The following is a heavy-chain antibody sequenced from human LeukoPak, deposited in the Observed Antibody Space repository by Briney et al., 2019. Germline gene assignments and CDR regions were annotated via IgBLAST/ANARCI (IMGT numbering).Heavy chain of an antibody. V-gene: IGHV3-21*01. Sequence: GGSLRLSCAASGFTFSSYSMNWVRQAPGKGLEWVSSISSSSSYIYYADSVKGRFTISRDNAKNSLYLQMNSLRAEDTAVYYCARGGFKWIQLWFGLDYWGQGTLVTVSS. CDR2: ISSSSSYI. D-gene: IGHD5-18*01. CDR1: GFTFSSYS. J-gene: IGHJ4*02. CDR3: ARGGFKWIQLWFGLDY.